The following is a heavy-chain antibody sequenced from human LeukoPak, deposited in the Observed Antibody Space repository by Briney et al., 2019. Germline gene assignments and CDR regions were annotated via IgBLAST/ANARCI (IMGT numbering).Heavy chain of an antibody. CDR1: GFTLSSYA. J-gene: IGHJ6*03. CDR3: ARAVAAPLYYMDV. D-gene: IGHD6-13*01. Sequence: GGPLRLSCAASGFTLSSYAMHWVRQAPGKGLEWVAVISYDGSNKYYADSVKGRFTISRDNSKNTLYLQMNSLRAEDTAVYYCARAVAAPLYYMDVWGKGTTVTVSS. V-gene: IGHV3-30-3*01. CDR2: ISYDGSNK.